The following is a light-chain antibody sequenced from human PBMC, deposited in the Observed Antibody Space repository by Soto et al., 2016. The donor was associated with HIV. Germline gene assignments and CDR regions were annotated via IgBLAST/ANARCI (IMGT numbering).Light chain of an antibody. CDR2: GKN. CDR1: SLRRYY. J-gene: IGLJ1*01. V-gene: IGLV3-19*01. CDR3: NSRDNSGNHYV. Sequence: SSELTQDPAVSVALGQTVRITCQGDSLRRYYASWYQQKPGQAPVLVIYGKNNRPSGIPDRFSGSSSGNTASLTITGAQAEDEADYYCNSRDNSGNHYVFGTGTKVTRP.